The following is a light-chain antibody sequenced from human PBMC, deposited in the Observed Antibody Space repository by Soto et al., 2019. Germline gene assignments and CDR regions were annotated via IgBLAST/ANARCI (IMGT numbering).Light chain of an antibody. CDR3: AAWDDSLSGHYV. CDR2: RNN. V-gene: IGLV1-47*01. CDR1: SSNIGSNY. Sequence: VLTQPPPASGTPGQRVTISCSGSSSNIGSNYVYWYQQLPGTAPKLLIYRNNQRPSGVPDRFSGSESGTSASLAISGLRSEDEGDYYCAAWDDSLSGHYVFGTGTKVTVL. J-gene: IGLJ1*01.